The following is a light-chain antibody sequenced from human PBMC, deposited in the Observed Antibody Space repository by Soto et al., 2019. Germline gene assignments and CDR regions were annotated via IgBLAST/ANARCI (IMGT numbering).Light chain of an antibody. CDR1: SSNIEHNF. V-gene: IGLV1-51*01. CDR2: DNN. Sequence: QSVLTQPPSVSAAPGQTVTISCSGSSSNIEHNFVSWYRQLPGTAPKFLICDNNKRPSGIPDRFSGSKSGTSATLGITGLQAGDEADYYCGAWDSSLTTYVFGTGTKLTVL. J-gene: IGLJ1*01. CDR3: GAWDSSLTTYV.